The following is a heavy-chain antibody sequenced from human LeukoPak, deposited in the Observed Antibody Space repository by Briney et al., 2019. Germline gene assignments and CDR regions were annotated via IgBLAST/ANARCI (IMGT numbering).Heavy chain of an antibody. CDR2: VFPGDSDT. V-gene: IGHV5-51*01. D-gene: IGHD6-19*01. Sequence: GESLKISCKGSGYSFSSHWIGWVRQMPGKGLEWMGIVFPGDSDTRYSPSFQGQDTISADKSISTAYLQWRSLRASDTAMYYCARFSSGFDYWGQGTLVTVSS. CDR1: GYSFSSHW. J-gene: IGHJ4*02. CDR3: ARFSSGFDY.